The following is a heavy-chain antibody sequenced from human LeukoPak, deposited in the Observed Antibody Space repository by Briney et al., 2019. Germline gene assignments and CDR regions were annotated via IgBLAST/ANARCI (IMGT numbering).Heavy chain of an antibody. CDR3: TRALPTYYYDSSGYPDY. V-gene: IGHV3-15*01. Sequence: GGSLRLSCAASGFTFSYAWMSWVRQAPGKGLEWVGHIKSKTDGGTTDYAAPVKGRFTISRDDSKNTLNLQMSSLKTEDTAVYYCTRALPTYYYDSSGYPDYWGQGTLVTVSS. CDR2: IKSKTDGGTT. D-gene: IGHD3-22*01. CDR1: GFTFSYAW. J-gene: IGHJ4*02.